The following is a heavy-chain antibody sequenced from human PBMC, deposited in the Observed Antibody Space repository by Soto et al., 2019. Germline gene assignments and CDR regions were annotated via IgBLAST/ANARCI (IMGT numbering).Heavy chain of an antibody. CDR1: GGSIHLYN. J-gene: IGHJ5*02. CDR3: VRRTYDILTGYYTPTWFDP. CDR2: IYYSGST. Sequence: PSETLYLTYTVSGGSIHLYNWSWLPQPPGKGLEWIGSIYYSGSTYYNPSLKSRVTISVDRTKNQFSLKLSSVTAADTAVYYCVRRTYDILTGYYTPTWFDPWGQGTLVTVSS. V-gene: IGHV4-59*08. D-gene: IGHD3-9*01.